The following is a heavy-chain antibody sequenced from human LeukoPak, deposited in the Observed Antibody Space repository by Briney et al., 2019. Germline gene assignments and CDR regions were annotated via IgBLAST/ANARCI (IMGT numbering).Heavy chain of an antibody. CDR3: ARDACSSTSCYEGVTSDY. CDR2: ISAYNGNT. J-gene: IGHJ4*02. Sequence: AAVKVSCKASGYSLTSYGISWVRQAPGQGLEWMGWISAYNGNTNYAQKLQGRVTMTTDTSTSTAYMELRSLRSDDTAVYYCARDACSSTSCYEGVTSDYWGQGTLVTVSS. D-gene: IGHD2-2*01. CDR1: GYSLTSYG. V-gene: IGHV1-18*01.